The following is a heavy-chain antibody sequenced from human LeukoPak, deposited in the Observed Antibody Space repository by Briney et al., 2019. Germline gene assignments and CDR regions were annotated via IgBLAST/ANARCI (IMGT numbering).Heavy chain of an antibody. V-gene: IGHV3-53*01. Sequence: GGSLRLSCAASGFTVSNSFMTWVRQAPGKGLEWVSVIYSGGDTYYTDSVKGRFTISRDNSKNTLFLQTNSLRADDTAVYYCAKTGGPWDWGQGTLVTVSS. CDR1: GFTVSNSF. CDR3: AKTGGPWD. J-gene: IGHJ4*02. D-gene: IGHD7-27*01. CDR2: IYSGGDT.